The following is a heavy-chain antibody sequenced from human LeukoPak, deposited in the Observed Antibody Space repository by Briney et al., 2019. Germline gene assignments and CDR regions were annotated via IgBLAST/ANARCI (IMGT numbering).Heavy chain of an antibody. CDR2: ISNDGSKK. Sequence: GGSLRLSCAASGFTFSSYAMLWVRQAPGKGLEWVAVISNDGSKKYYADSVKGRFTISRDNSKNTLYLQMNSLRAEDTAVYYCARDSAGSSPGIDYWGQGTLVTVSS. D-gene: IGHD6-6*01. CDR3: ARDSAGSSPGIDY. V-gene: IGHV3-30-3*01. J-gene: IGHJ4*02. CDR1: GFTFSSYA.